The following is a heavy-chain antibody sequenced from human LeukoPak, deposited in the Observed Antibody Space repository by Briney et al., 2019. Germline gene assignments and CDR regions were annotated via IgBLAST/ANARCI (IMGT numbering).Heavy chain of an antibody. Sequence: GGSLRLSCAASGFTSRNYGMHWARQAPGKGLEWVAVIWYDGSNDYYADSVKGRFSISRDNSKNMVLLQMNSLRAEDTAVYYCAREAVCSGGSCYRGPFDIWGQGTMVTVSS. CDR3: AREAVCSGGSCYRGPFDI. D-gene: IGHD2-15*01. V-gene: IGHV3-33*01. J-gene: IGHJ3*02. CDR2: IWYDGSND. CDR1: GFTSRNYG.